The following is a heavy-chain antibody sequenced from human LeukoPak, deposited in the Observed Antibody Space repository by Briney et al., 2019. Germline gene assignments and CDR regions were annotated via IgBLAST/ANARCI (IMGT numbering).Heavy chain of an antibody. Sequence: SGGSLRLFCAASGFTFRSYAMHWVRQAPGKGLEGVAVISYDGSNKYYIDSVKGRFTISRDNSKNTLYLKMNSLRTEDTAMYYCARGSHRWATTNGNFDYWGQGTLVTVSS. J-gene: IGHJ4*02. D-gene: IGHD1-1*01. V-gene: IGHV3-30*04. CDR3: ARGSHRWATTNGNFDY. CDR1: GFTFRSYA. CDR2: ISYDGSNK.